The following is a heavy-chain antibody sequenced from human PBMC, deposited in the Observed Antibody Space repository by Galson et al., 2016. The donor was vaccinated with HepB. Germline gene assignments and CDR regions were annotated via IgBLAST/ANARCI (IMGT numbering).Heavy chain of an antibody. D-gene: IGHD3-22*01. V-gene: IGHV3-20*04. Sequence: SLRLSCAASGFTFDDYGMNWARQVPGKGLEWVSGINWTGGTTNYVDSVKGRFTISRDNAKNSLYLQMNSLRAGDPALYYCAKSSGYYFVDSFDIWGQGTMVTVPS. CDR1: GFTFDDYG. J-gene: IGHJ3*02. CDR2: INWTGGTT. CDR3: AKSSGYYFVDSFDI.